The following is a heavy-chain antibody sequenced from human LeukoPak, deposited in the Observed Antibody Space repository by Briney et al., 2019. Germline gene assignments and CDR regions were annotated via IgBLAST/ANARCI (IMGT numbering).Heavy chain of an antibody. CDR2: IYYSGST. V-gene: IGHV4-59*01. D-gene: IGHD3-3*01. CDR1: GGSISSYY. J-gene: IGHJ4*02. Sequence: PSETLSLTCTVSGGSISSYYWSWIRQPPGKGLEWIGYIYYSGSTNYNPSLKSRVTISVDTSKNQFSLKLSSVTAADTAVYYCARGPDYDFWSGSVYYFDYWXQXTLVTVSS. CDR3: ARGPDYDFWSGSVYYFDY.